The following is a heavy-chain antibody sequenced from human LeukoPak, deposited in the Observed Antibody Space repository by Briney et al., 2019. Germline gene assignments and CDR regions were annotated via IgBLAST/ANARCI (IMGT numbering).Heavy chain of an antibody. V-gene: IGHV3-30*18. J-gene: IGHJ4*02. CDR1: GFTFSSYG. Sequence: GGSLRLSCAASGFTFSSYGMHWVRQAPGKGLEWVAVISYDGSNKYYADSVKGRFTISRDNSKNTLYLQMNSLRAEDTAVYYCAKDEGSEVRYFDWYPTNWGQGTLVTVSS. D-gene: IGHD3-9*01. CDR3: AKDEGSEVRYFDWYPTN. CDR2: ISYDGSNK.